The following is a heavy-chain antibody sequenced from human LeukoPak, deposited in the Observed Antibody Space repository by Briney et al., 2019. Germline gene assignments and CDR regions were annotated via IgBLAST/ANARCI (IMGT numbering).Heavy chain of an antibody. D-gene: IGHD1-26*01. CDR1: GGSISSYY. Sequence: ADTLSLTCTVSGGSISSYYWSWIRQPPGKGLEWIGFIYSSGTTNYNPSLKSRVTISVDTSKTQFSLKVNSVTAADTAVYYCARRTGSLSFDYWGQGTLVTVSS. CDR2: IYSSGTT. V-gene: IGHV4-59*08. J-gene: IGHJ4*02. CDR3: ARRTGSLSFDY.